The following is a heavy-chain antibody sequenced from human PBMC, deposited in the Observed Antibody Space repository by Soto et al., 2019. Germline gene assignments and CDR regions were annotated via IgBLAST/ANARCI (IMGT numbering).Heavy chain of an antibody. Sequence: ASVKVSCKASGYTFTGYYMHWVRQAPGQGLEWMGWINPNSGGTNYAQKFQGWVTMTRDTSISTAYMELSRLRSDDTAVYYCAREGYYDSSGYSTTWGQGTLVTVSS. J-gene: IGHJ5*02. V-gene: IGHV1-2*04. CDR3: AREGYYDSSGYSTT. CDR2: INPNSGGT. D-gene: IGHD3-22*01. CDR1: GYTFTGYY.